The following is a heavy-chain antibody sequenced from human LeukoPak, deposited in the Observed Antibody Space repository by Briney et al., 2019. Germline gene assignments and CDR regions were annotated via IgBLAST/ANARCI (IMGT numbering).Heavy chain of an antibody. J-gene: IGHJ4*02. CDR3: AKDRFITMVRGVLQYFDY. D-gene: IGHD3-10*01. CDR1: GITFSSYG. V-gene: IGHV3-23*01. Sequence: GGSLRLSCAASGITFSSYGMSWVRQAPGKGLEWVSAISGSGGSTYYADSVKGRFTISRDNSKNTLYLQMNSLRAEDTAVYYCAKDRFITMVRGVLQYFDYWGQGTLVTVSS. CDR2: ISGSGGST.